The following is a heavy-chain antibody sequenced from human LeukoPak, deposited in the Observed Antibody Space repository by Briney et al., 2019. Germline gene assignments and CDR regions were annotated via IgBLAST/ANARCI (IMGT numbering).Heavy chain of an antibody. CDR1: GGSISSYY. CDR2: IYYSGST. Sequence: SQTLSLTCNVSGGSISSYYWSWIRQPPGKGLEWIGSIYYSGSTYYNPSLKSRVTISVDTSKNQFSLKLSSVTAADTAVYYCARHGMMDTAMVTMGYYFDYWGQGTLVTVSS. CDR3: ARHGMMDTAMVTMGYYFDY. V-gene: IGHV4-59*05. J-gene: IGHJ4*02. D-gene: IGHD5-18*01.